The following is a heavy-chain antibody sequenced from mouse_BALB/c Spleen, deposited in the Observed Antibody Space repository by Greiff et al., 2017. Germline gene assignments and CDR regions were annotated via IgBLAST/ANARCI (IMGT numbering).Heavy chain of an antibody. CDR3: ARDLGYYGSYWYFDV. CDR2: IWGDGST. Sequence: QVQLKESGPGLVAPSQSLSITCTVSGFSLTGYGVNWVRQPPGKGLEWLGMIWGDGSTDYNSALKSRLSISKDNSKSQVFLKMNSLQTDDTARYYCARDLGYYGSYWYFDVWGAGTTVTVSS. J-gene: IGHJ1*01. CDR1: GFSLTGYG. D-gene: IGHD1-1*01. V-gene: IGHV2-6-7*01.